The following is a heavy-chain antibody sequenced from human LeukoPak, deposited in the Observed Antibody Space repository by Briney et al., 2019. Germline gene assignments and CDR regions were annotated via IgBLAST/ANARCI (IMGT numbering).Heavy chain of an antibody. CDR1: GFTFTSYG. CDR3: ARDFSPIMTTVTTLDY. CDR2: IWQDGSNK. V-gene: IGHV3-33*01. Sequence: GGSLRLSCAASGFTFTSYGMHWVRQAPGKGLEWVAVIWQDGSNKYYADSVKGRFTISRDNSKNTLYLQMNSLRAEDTAVYYCARDFSPIMTTVTTLDYWGQGTLVTVSS. D-gene: IGHD4-17*01. J-gene: IGHJ4*02.